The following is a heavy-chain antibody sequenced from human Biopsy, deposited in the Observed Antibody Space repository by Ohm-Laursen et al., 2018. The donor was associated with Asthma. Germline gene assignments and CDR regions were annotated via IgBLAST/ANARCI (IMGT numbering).Heavy chain of an antibody. J-gene: IGHJ4*02. CDR3: ARHRGYCTGGSCYPDFDY. V-gene: IGHV1-18*01. CDR1: GYTFSSFG. CDR2: ISVYNGDT. Sequence: GASVKVSCKASGYTFSSFGISWVRQAPGQGLDWMGWISVYNGDTDYAQKLQGRVTMTTDTSTSTAYVELRSLRSDDTAVYYCARHRGYCTGGSCYPDFDYWGQGTRVTVSS. D-gene: IGHD2-15*01.